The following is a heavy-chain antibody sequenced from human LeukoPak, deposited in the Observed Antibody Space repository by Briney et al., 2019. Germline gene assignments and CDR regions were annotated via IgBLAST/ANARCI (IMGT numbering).Heavy chain of an antibody. CDR3: ARDQVEITMVRGIRSHYYYMDV. D-gene: IGHD3-10*01. Sequence: SQTLSLTCAISGDSVSSNSAAWNWIRQSPSRGLEWLGRTYYGSKWYSDYAVSVKSRITINPDTSKNQFSLQLNSVTPEDTAVYYCARDQVEITMVRGIRSHYYYMDVWGKGTTVTVSS. CDR1: GDSVSSNSAA. J-gene: IGHJ6*03. V-gene: IGHV6-1*01. CDR2: TYYGSKWYS.